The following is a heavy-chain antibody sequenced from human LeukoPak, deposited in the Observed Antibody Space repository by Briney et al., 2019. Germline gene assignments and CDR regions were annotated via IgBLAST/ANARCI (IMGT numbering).Heavy chain of an antibody. CDR3: ARGMGIAVAGPYFDY. CDR1: GGSISSYY. J-gene: IGHJ4*02. D-gene: IGHD6-19*01. Sequence: SETLSLTCTVSGGSISSYYWSWIRQPPGEGLEWIGYIYYSGSTNYNPSLKSRVTISVDTSKNQFSLKLSSVTAADTAVYYCARGMGIAVAGPYFDYWGQGTLVTVSS. CDR2: IYYSGST. V-gene: IGHV4-59*01.